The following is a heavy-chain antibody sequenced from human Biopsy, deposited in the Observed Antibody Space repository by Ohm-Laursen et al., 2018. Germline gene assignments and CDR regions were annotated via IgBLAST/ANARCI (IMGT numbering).Heavy chain of an antibody. J-gene: IGHJ4*02. Sequence: LTCAASGVTFSSHGMSWVRQAPGGGLGWVSVLSGSGGTTYYADSVKGRVTISRDNSKNTLYLQMNSLTAEDTAVYYCAKTFHGSSFLYDYWGQGTLVTVSS. CDR1: GVTFSSHG. CDR2: LSGSGGTT. CDR3: AKTFHGSSFLYDY. D-gene: IGHD2-15*01. V-gene: IGHV3-23*01.